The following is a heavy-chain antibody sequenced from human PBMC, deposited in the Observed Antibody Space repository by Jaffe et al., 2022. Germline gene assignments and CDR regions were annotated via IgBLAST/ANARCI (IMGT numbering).Heavy chain of an antibody. D-gene: IGHD6-19*01. CDR1: GGSISSSSYY. CDR3: ARLGGAVAGRDY. Sequence: QLQLQESGPGLVKPSETLSLTCTVSGGSISSSSYYWGWIRQPPGKGLEWIGSIYYSGSTYYNPSLKSRVTISVDTSKNQFSLKLSSVTAADTAVYYCARLGGAVAGRDYWGQGTLVTVSS. J-gene: IGHJ4*02. V-gene: IGHV4-39*01. CDR2: IYYSGST.